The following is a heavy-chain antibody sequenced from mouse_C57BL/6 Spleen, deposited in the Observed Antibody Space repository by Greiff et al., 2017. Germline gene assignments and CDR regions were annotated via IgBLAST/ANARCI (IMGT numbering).Heavy chain of an antibody. V-gene: IGHV1-81*01. Sequence: QVQLKQSGAELARPGASVKLSCKASGYTFTSYGISWVKQRTGQGLEWIGEIYPRSGNTYYNEKFKGKATLTADKSSSTAYMELRSLTSEDSAVYFCARGIGAYWGQGTLVTVSA. D-gene: IGHD2-14*01. CDR2: IYPRSGNT. J-gene: IGHJ3*01. CDR1: GYTFTSYG. CDR3: ARGIGAY.